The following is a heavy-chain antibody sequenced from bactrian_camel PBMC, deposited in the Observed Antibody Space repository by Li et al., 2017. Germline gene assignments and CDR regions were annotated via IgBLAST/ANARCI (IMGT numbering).Heavy chain of an antibody. CDR3: VKTGLYWSADFCYFTD. J-gene: IGHJ4*01. CDR2: IGTDDST. D-gene: IGHD2*01. V-gene: IGHV3S55*01. CDR1: EFSSDCG. Sequence: HVQLVESGGRTVQAGESLRLSCNYPEFSSDCGVGWHRQASGHQREWLSSIGTDDSTNYATSVGGRFSISRDDAKNTLYLQLNSLKTEDTAMYYCVKTGLYWSADFCYFTDWGQGTQVTVS.